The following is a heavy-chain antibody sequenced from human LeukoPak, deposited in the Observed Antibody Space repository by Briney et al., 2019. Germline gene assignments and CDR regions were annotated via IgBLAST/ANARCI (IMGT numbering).Heavy chain of an antibody. CDR2: ISSSSSYI. J-gene: IGHJ4*02. CDR3: ATSYDSSGYYPTYYFDY. CDR1: GFTFSSYW. D-gene: IGHD3-22*01. V-gene: IGHV3-21*01. Sequence: GGSLRLSCAASGFTFSSYWMSWVRQAPGKGLEWVSSISSSSSYIYYADSVKGRFTISRDNAKNSLYLQMNSLRAEDTAVYYCATSYDSSGYYPTYYFDYWGQGTLVTVSS.